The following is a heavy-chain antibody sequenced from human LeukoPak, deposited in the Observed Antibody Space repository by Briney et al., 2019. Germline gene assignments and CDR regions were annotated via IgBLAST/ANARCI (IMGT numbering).Heavy chain of an antibody. D-gene: IGHD3-10*02. V-gene: IGHV3-74*01. CDR2: INGDGSNS. J-gene: IGHJ4*02. CDR1: GFTFTTYW. CDR3: ARDAGYYVHDV. Sequence: GGSLRLSCVASGFTFTTYWMHWVRQAPGKGLVWVSRINGDGSNSNYADSVKGRFTFSRDNAKNSLYLQMNSLRAEDTAVYYCARDAGYYVHDVWGQGTLVTVSS.